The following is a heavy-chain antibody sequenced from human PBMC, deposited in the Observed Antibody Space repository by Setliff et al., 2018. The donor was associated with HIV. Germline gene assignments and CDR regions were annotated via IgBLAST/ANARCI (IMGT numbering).Heavy chain of an antibody. J-gene: IGHJ4*02. CDR1: GFTFNNYA. D-gene: IGHD1-26*01. Sequence: SLRLSCAASGFTFNNYAIHWVRQAPGKGLEWVALISYDGTYKYYAESGKGRFTISRDNSRNTLYLQMNSLRTEDTAVYYCAKDQLRVPERWDFDFWGQGTLVTVSS. V-gene: IGHV3-30*04. CDR3: AKDQLRVPERWDFDF. CDR2: ISYDGTYK.